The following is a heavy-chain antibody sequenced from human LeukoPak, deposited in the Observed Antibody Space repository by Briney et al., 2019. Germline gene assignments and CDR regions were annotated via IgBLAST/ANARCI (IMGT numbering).Heavy chain of an antibody. J-gene: IGHJ4*02. V-gene: IGHV4-59*01. CDR2: TYYSGNT. Sequence: PSGTLSLTCTVSGGSMSSYYWSWIRQPPGKGLEWIGYTYYSGNTNCNPSLKSRVTISVDTSKNQFSLKVSSVTAADTAVYYCARVFHDSSGYPFDYWGQGTLVTVSS. CDR1: GGSMSSYY. D-gene: IGHD3-22*01. CDR3: ARVFHDSSGYPFDY.